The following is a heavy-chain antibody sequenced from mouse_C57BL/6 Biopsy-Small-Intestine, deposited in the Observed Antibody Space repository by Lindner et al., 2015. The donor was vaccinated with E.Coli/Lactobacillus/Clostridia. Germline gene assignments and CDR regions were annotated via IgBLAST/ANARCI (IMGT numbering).Heavy chain of an antibody. D-gene: IGHD1-1*02. CDR3: ARERGGSYHDDSFDF. Sequence: SVKVSCKASGYPFSAYYIHWVRQVPGRGLEWMGRIDPVRGTTNFAQRFQGRVTMARDTFITTVYMEVASLSLDDSAIYYCARERGGSYHDDSFDFWGQGTVVTVSS. J-gene: IGHJ3*01. CDR2: IDPVRGTT. V-gene: IGHV1S61*01. CDR1: GYPFSAYY.